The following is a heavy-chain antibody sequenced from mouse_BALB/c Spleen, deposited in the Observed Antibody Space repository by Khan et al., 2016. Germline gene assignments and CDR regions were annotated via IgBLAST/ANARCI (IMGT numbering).Heavy chain of an antibody. V-gene: IGHV14-3*02. CDR3: PTIYFGNNEGLFSAMDY. D-gene: IGHD2-1*01. J-gene: IGHJ4*01. CDR2: IDPANGNT. Sequence: VRLQQSGAELVEPGASVKLSCTTSGFNIKDTYIHWVRQRPEQGLEWIGRIDPANGNTEYDPKFQGKTTITADTSSTTAYMQLSSLTSEYTAVYYCPTIYFGNNEGLFSAMDYWGQATSVTVSS. CDR1: GFNIKDTY.